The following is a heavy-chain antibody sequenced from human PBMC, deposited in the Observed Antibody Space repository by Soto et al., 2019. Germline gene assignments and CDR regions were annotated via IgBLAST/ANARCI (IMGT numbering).Heavy chain of an antibody. D-gene: IGHD3-3*01. J-gene: IGHJ6*02. CDR2: IYYSGST. V-gene: IGHV4-31*03. Sequence: QVQLQESGPGLVKPSQTLSLTCTVSGGSISSGGYYWSWIRQHPGKGLEWIGYIYYSGSTYYNPSLKSRVTISVDTSKNQFSLKLSSVTAADTAVYYCARDRRFNTDSGFWSGYGYYYYGIDVWGQGTTVTVSS. CDR1: GGSISSGGYY. CDR3: ARDRRFNTDSGFWSGYGYYYYGIDV.